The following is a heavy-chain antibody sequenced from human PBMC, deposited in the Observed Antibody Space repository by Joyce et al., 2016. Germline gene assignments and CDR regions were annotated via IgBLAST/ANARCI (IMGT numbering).Heavy chain of an antibody. D-gene: IGHD2-2*01. J-gene: IGHJ5*02. V-gene: IGHV5-51*01. CDR2: ISPGDADI. Sequence: EVQLVQSGAEVKKHGESLKISCKGSGYGFTSYWIGWVRRMSGKGLEWMGYISPGDADIRYGPSFQGQVTISADKSINPAFLQWSSLKASDTAMYYCARLPRYCSSANCMGRGFDPWGQGTLVTVSS. CDR3: ARLPRYCSSANCMGRGFDP. CDR1: GYGFTSYW.